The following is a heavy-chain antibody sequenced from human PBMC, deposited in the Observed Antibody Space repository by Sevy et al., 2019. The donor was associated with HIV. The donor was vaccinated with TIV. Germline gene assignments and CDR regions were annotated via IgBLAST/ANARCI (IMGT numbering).Heavy chain of an antibody. V-gene: IGHV5-51*01. CDR1: GYSFASYW. J-gene: IGHJ6*03. CDR3: ARRVQQQPPGTYYYYYYMDV. D-gene: IGHD6-13*01. Sequence: GESLKISCKGSGYSFASYWIGWVRQMPGKGLEWMGIIYHGDSDTRYSPSFQGQVTISADKSISTAYLQWSSLKASDTAMYYCARRVQQQPPGTYYYYYYMDVWGKGATVTVSS. CDR2: IYHGDSDT.